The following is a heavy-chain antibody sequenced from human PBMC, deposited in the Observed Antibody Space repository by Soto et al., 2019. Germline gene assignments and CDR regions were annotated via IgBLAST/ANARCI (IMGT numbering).Heavy chain of an antibody. V-gene: IGHV3-30-3*01. D-gene: IGHD5-18*01. CDR3: ARGRDTGMVPYFGY. J-gene: IGHJ4*02. Sequence: QVQLVESGGGVVLPGRSLRLSCAASGFTFSTFAMNWVRQAPGKGLEWVAFISNDGSNTYYAGSVKGRFTISRDNSKNTLYLEMNSLRAEDTAVYYCARGRDTGMVPYFGYWGQGTLVTVSS. CDR2: ISNDGSNT. CDR1: GFTFSTFA.